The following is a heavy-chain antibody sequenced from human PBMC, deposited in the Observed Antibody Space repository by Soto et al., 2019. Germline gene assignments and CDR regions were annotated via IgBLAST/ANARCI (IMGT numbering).Heavy chain of an antibody. CDR1: GYTFTSYA. CDR3: ARTTKNWNHNWFDP. Sequence: QVPLVQSGSELKKPGASVKVSCKASGYTFTSYAMNWVRQAPGQGLEWMGWINTNTGNPTYAQGFTGRFVFSLDTSVSTAYLQICSLKAEDTAVYYCARTTKNWNHNWFDPWGQGTLVTVSS. CDR2: INTNTGNP. D-gene: IGHD1-1*01. V-gene: IGHV7-4-1*01. J-gene: IGHJ5*02.